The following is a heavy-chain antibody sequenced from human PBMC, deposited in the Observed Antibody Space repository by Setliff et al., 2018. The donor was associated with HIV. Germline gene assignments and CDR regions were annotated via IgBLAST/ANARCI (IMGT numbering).Heavy chain of an antibody. J-gene: IGHJ4*02. CDR3: VRDSYSFYDGTYSYFPLDS. CDR2: SGNTGTSS. D-gene: IGHD3-22*01. V-gene: IGHV3-23*01. CDR1: GFNYNNFA. Sequence: PGASLKISCEVSGFNYNNFAMNWVRQAPGKGLEWVSSSGNTGTSSYYADSVKGRFTISRDTSKNSLFLEMTSLRGEDTAIYYCVRDSYSFYDGTYSYFPLDSWGQGTLVTVSS.